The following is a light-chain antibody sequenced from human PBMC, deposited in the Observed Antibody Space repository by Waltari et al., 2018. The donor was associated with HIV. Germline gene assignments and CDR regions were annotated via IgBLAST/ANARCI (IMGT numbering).Light chain of an antibody. V-gene: IGKV3-11*01. CDR2: GAP. Sequence: EIVLTQSPATLSLSPGERATLSCRASQSVGNYLAWYQQKPGQAPRLLMYGAPSRATGIPARFSGSGSGTDFTLTISSLEPGDFGVYYCQQRSNWPISFGQGTRLEIK. CDR3: QQRSNWPIS. J-gene: IGKJ5*01. CDR1: QSVGNY.